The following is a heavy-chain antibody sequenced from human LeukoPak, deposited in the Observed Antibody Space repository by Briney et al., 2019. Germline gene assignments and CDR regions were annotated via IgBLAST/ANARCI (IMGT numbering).Heavy chain of an antibody. CDR2: IYYSGST. CDR1: GGSISSGDYY. CDR3: ARAISGYYYPSYY. D-gene: IGHD3-22*01. Sequence: PSQTLSLTCTVPGGSISSGDYYWSWIRQPPGKGLEWIGYIYYSGSTYYNPSLKSRFTISVDTSKNQFSLKLSSVTAADTAVYYCARAISGYYYPSYYWVQGTLVTVSS. J-gene: IGHJ4*02. V-gene: IGHV4-30-4*08.